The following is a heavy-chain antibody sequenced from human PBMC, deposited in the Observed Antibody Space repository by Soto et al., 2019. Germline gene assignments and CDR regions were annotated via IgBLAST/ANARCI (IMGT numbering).Heavy chain of an antibody. CDR1: GGTFSSYA. V-gene: IGHV1-69*01. CDR2: IIPVFGTT. Sequence: QVQLVQSGAEVKKPGSSVTVSCKASGGTFSSYAISWLRQAPGQGLEWMGGIIPVFGTTNYDQKFQGRVTITADGSTSTAYMELSSLRSADTAVYYCATSSPYIVGGTAAGNQYYYVMDVWGQGTTVTVSS. J-gene: IGHJ6*02. D-gene: IGHD2-2*01. CDR3: ATSSPYIVGGTAAGNQYYYVMDV.